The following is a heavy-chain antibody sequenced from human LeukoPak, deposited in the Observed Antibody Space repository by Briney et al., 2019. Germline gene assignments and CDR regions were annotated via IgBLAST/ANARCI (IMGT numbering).Heavy chain of an antibody. CDR3: ARKPFIKKPHPLDY. Sequence: SVKVSCKASGGTFSSYAISWVRQAPGQGLEWMGGIIPIFGTANYAQKFQGRVTITADESTSTAYMELSSLRSEDTAVYYCARKPFIKKPHPLDYWGQGTLVTVSS. J-gene: IGHJ4*02. CDR2: IIPIFGTA. CDR1: GGTFSSYA. D-gene: IGHD3-10*01. V-gene: IGHV1-69*13.